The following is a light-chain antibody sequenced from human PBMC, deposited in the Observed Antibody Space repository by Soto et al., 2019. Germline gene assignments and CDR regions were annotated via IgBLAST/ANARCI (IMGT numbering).Light chain of an antibody. CDR3: QSYDISLHNYV. Sequence: VLTQPPSVSGAPGQRVSISCTGSTSNIGAPYDVHWYQHLPGAAPKLLIYGDNNRPSGVPDRFSGSKSGTSASLAITSLQAEDEADYYCQSYDISLHNYVFGTGTKVTVL. V-gene: IGLV1-40*01. CDR1: TSNIGAPYD. CDR2: GDN. J-gene: IGLJ1*01.